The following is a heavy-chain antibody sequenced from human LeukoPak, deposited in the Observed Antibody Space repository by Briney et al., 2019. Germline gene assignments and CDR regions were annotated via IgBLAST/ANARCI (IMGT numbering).Heavy chain of an antibody. CDR3: AKVMEQRLYFYYYDMDV. D-gene: IGHD1-26*01. CDR1: GFTFSRCA. CDR2: ISASGGST. V-gene: IGHV3-23*01. J-gene: IGHJ6*02. Sequence: GGSLRLSCAASGFTFSRCAMTWVRQAPGKGLEWVSAISASGGSTDYADSGKGRFTISRDNSKNTLYLQMNSLRAEDTGVYYCAKVMEQRLYFYYYDMDVWGQGTMVTVSS.